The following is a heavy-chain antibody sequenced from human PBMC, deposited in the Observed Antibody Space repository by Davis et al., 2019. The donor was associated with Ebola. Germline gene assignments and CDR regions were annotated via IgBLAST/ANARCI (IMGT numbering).Heavy chain of an antibody. CDR3: ARESIYGDSVDFDY. CDR1: GYTFTNYY. V-gene: IGHV1-46*01. Sequence: AASVKVSCKASGYTFTNYYMHWVRQPPGQGLEWMGIINPSGGSTTYAQKFQGRVTMTRDTSTSTVYMELSSLRSEDTAVFYCARESIYGDSVDFDYWGQGTLVIVSS. CDR2: INPSGGST. D-gene: IGHD4-17*01. J-gene: IGHJ4*02.